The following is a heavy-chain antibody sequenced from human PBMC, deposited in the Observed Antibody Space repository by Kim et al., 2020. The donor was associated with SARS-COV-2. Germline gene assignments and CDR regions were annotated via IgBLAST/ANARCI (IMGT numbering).Heavy chain of an antibody. CDR1: GFTFSSYA. CDR2: ISGSGGST. D-gene: IGHD3-22*01. V-gene: IGHV3-23*01. CDR3: AKDSSSGYYLPPGAFDI. J-gene: IGHJ3*02. Sequence: GGSLRLSCAASGFTFSSYAMSWVRQAPGKGLEWVSAISGSGGSTYYADSVKGRFTISRDNSKNTLYLQMNSLRAEDTAVYYCAKDSSSGYYLPPGAFDIWGQGTMVTVSS.